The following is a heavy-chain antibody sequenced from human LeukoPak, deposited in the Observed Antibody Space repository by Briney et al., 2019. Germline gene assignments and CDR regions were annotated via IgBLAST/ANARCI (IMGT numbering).Heavy chain of an antibody. CDR2: ISAYNGNT. CDR1: GYTFTSYG. V-gene: IGHV1-18*01. J-gene: IGHJ6*03. CDR3: ARDLHRVVVRGVPHYYNYMDV. Sequence: EASVKVSCKASGYTFTSYGISWVRQAPGQGLEWMGWISAYNGNTNYAQKLQGRVTMTTDTSTSTAYMELRSLRSDDTAVYYCARDLHRVVVRGVPHYYNYMDVWGKGTTVTISS. D-gene: IGHD3-10*01.